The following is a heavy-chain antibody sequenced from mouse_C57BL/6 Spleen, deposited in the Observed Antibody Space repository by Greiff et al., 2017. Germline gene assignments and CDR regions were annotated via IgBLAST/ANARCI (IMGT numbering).Heavy chain of an antibody. CDR3: ARDDYYGSSPWFAY. Sequence: VQLQQSGGDLVKPGGSLKLSCAASGFTFSSYGMSWVRQTPDKRLEWVSTISSGGSYTYYPDSVKGRFTISRDNAKNTLYLQMSSLKSEDTAMYYCARDDYYGSSPWFAYWGQGTLVTVSA. CDR1: GFTFSSYG. V-gene: IGHV5-6*01. CDR2: ISSGGSYT. D-gene: IGHD1-1*01. J-gene: IGHJ3*01.